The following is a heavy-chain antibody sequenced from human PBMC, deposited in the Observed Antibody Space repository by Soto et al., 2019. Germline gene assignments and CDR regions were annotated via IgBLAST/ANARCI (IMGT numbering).Heavy chain of an antibody. D-gene: IGHD2-2*01. Sequence: SGPTLVNPTQTLTLTCTFSGFSLSTSGMCVSWIRQPPGKALEWLALIDWDDDKYYSTSLKTRLTISKDTSKNQVVLTMTNMDPVDTATYYCARIPYCSSTSSRYYYYYGMDVWGQGTTVTVSS. V-gene: IGHV2-70*01. CDR3: ARIPYCSSTSSRYYYYYGMDV. CDR1: GFSLSTSGMC. CDR2: IDWDDDK. J-gene: IGHJ6*02.